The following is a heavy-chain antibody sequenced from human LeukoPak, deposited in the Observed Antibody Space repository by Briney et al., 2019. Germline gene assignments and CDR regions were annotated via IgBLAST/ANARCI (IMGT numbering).Heavy chain of an antibody. CDR2: IYHSGST. V-gene: IGHV4-38-2*01. D-gene: IGHD6-13*01. Sequence: SETLSLTCAVSGYSISSGYYWGWIRQPPGKGLEWIGSIYHSGSTYYNPSLKSRVTISVDTSKNQFSLKLSSVTAADTAVYYCARLSPAGTDYWGQGTLVTVSS. CDR1: GYSISSGYY. J-gene: IGHJ4*02. CDR3: ARLSPAGTDY.